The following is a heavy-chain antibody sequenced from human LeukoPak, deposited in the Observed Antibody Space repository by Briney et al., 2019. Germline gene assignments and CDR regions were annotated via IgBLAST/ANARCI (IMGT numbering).Heavy chain of an antibody. CDR3: LRDATGAGDF. CDR2: ITSDGGTT. J-gene: IGHJ4*02. Sequence: PGVSLRLSCSASGFTFTNYAMHWVRQTPGKRLEYVSAITSDGGTTYYADSLKGRFTISRDNSKNTLYLQMSSLRTEDTAVYYCLRDATGAGDFWGQGTLVTVSS. CDR1: GFTFTNYA. V-gene: IGHV3-64D*09. D-gene: IGHD3-10*01.